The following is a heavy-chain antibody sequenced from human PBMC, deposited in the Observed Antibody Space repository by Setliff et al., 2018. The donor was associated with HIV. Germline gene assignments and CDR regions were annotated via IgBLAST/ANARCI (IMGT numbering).Heavy chain of an antibody. CDR2: IDWDDDK. CDR1: GFSLSKSGMC. V-gene: IGHV2-70*11. D-gene: IGHD1-26*01. J-gene: IGHJ4*02. CDR3: ARMLSYSPYFDY. Sequence: ESGPTLVNPTQTLTLTCTFSGFSLSKSGMCVSWIRQPPGKALEWLARIDWDDDKYYSTSLKTRLTISKDTSKNQVVLKMTNVDAVDTATYYCARMLSYSPYFDYWGQGTLVTVSS.